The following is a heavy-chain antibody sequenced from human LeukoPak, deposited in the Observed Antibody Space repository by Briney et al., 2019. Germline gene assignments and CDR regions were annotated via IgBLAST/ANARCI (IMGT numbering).Heavy chain of an antibody. Sequence: GGSLRLSCAASGFTFDDYGMSWVRQAPGKGLEWVSGINWNGGSTGYADSVKGRFTISRDNAKNSLYLQMNSLRAEDTAVYYCAGILEHDAFDIWGQGTMVTVSS. CDR2: INWNGGST. D-gene: IGHD3-3*01. CDR3: AGILEHDAFDI. J-gene: IGHJ3*02. V-gene: IGHV3-20*04. CDR1: GFTFDDYG.